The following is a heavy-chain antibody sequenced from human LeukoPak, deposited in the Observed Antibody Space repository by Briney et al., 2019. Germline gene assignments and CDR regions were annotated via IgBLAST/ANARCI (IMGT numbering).Heavy chain of an antibody. V-gene: IGHV3-30*04. J-gene: IGHJ4*02. CDR3: AKDRDSSGCFDY. CDR1: GFTSSSYA. Sequence: GRSLRLSCAASGFTSSSYAMHWVRQAPGKGLEWVAVISYDGSNKYYADSVKGRFTISRDNSKNTLYLQMTGLGAEDTAVYYCAKDRDSSGCFDYWGQGTLVTVSS. CDR2: ISYDGSNK. D-gene: IGHD3-22*01.